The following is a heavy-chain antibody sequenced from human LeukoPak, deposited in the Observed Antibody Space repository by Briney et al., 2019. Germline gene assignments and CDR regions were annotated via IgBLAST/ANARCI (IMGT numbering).Heavy chain of an antibody. Sequence: PSETLSLTCTVSGGSISSHYWSWIRQPPGKGLEWIGDIYYSGSTNYNPYLKSRVTISVDTSKNQFSLKLSSVTAADTAVYYCARALVTPRSYYYYMDVWGKGTTVTVSS. CDR3: ARALVTPRSYYYYMDV. CDR1: GGSISSHY. J-gene: IGHJ6*03. D-gene: IGHD2/OR15-2a*01. V-gene: IGHV4-59*11. CDR2: IYYSGST.